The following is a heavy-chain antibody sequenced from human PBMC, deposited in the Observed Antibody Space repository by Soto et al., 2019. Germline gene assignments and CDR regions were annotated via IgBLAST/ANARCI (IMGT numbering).Heavy chain of an antibody. J-gene: IGHJ4*02. D-gene: IGHD2-21*02. CDR2: INAGNGNT. CDR1: GYTFTSYA. V-gene: IGHV1-3*01. CDR3: ARSIVVVTAADY. Sequence: QVQLVQSGAEVKKPGASVKVSCKASGYTFTSYAMHWVRQAPGQRLEWMGWINAGNGNTKYSQKFQGRVTITRDTSASTGYMELSSLRSEDTAVYYWARSIVVVTAADYWGQGTRVTVSS.